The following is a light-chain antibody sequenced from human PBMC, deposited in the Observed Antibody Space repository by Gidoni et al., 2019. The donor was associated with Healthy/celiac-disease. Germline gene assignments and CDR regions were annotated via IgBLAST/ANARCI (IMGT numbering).Light chain of an antibody. J-gene: IGLJ2*01. CDR3: QAWDSSTLV. Sequence: SSELTQPPSESVSPGQTASITCSGDKLGDNNACWYQQQPGPSPVLVISQYSKRPSGIPERFSGSNSGNTATLTLSGTQAIVEADYYCQAWDSSTLVFGGGTNLPVL. CDR2: QYS. CDR1: KLGDNN. V-gene: IGLV3-1*01.